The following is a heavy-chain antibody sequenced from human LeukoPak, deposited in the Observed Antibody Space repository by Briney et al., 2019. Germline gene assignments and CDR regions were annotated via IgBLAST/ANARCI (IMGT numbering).Heavy chain of an antibody. Sequence: GGSLRLACTASGFTFSSHSMNWVRQAPGKGLEWVSSISTSSSYIYYADSVKGRFTISRDNAKNSLYLQMNSLRAEDTAVYYCARDQGALAGTYFDVWGQGTMGTVSP. V-gene: IGHV3-21*01. J-gene: IGHJ3*01. CDR1: GFTFSSHS. CDR2: ISTSSSYI. CDR3: ARDQGALAGTYFDV. D-gene: IGHD6-19*01.